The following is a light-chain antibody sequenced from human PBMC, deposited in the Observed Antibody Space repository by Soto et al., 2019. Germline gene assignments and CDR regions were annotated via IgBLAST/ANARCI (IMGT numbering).Light chain of an antibody. CDR1: QSVSSSY. V-gene: IGKV3-20*01. J-gene: IGKJ4*01. Sequence: EIVLTQSPGTLSLSPGERATLSCRASQSVSSSYLARYQQKPGQPPRLLIYGASSRATGIPDRFSGSGSGTDFTLTISRLEPEDFAVYYCQQYGSSPLTFGGGTKVDIK. CDR2: GAS. CDR3: QQYGSSPLT.